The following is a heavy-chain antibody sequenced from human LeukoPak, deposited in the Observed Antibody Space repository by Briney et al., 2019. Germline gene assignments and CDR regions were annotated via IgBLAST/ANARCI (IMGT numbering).Heavy chain of an antibody. CDR3: ASFICSSTSCSIFDY. D-gene: IGHD2-2*01. J-gene: IGHJ4*02. CDR1: GGSFSGYY. Sequence: SETLSLTCAVYGGSFSGYYWSWIRRPPGKGLEWIGEINHSGSTNYNPSLKSRVTISVDTSKNQFSLKLSSVTAADTAVYYRASFICSSTSCSIFDYWGQGTLVTVSS. CDR2: INHSGST. V-gene: IGHV4-34*01.